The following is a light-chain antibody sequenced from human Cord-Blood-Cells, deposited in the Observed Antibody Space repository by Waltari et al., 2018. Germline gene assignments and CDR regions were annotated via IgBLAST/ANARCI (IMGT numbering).Light chain of an antibody. CDR2: EGS. Sequence: QSALTQPASVSGSPGQSITISCTGTSRDVGSYTLVSCFKQHTGKAPKLMIYEGSKRPSGVSNRFSGSKSGNTASLTISGLQAEDEADYYCCSYAGSSTFDVVFGGGTKLTVL. V-gene: IGLV2-23*03. J-gene: IGLJ2*01. CDR1: SRDVGSYTL. CDR3: CSYAGSSTFDVV.